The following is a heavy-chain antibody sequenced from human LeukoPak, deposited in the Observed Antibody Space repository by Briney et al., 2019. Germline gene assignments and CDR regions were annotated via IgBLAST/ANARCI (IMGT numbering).Heavy chain of an antibody. CDR2: IYYSGST. CDR1: GGSISSYY. J-gene: IGHJ4*02. V-gene: IGHV4-59*12. Sequence: SETLSLTCTVSGGSISSYYWSWIRQPPGKGLEWIGYIYYSGSTNYNPSLKSRVTMSVDTSKNQFSLKLSSVTAADTAVYYCAREEAEPNSGSFTLDYWGQGTLVTVSS. CDR3: AREEAEPNSGSFTLDY. D-gene: IGHD1-26*01.